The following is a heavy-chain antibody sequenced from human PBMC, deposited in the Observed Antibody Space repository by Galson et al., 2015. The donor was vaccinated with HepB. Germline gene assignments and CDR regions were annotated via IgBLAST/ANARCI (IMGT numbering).Heavy chain of an antibody. J-gene: IGHJ4*02. V-gene: IGHV1-3*01. CDR3: ARVGAVAAPVDY. Sequence: SVKVSCKASGYTFTSYAMHWVRQAPGQRLEWMGWINAGNGNTKYSQKFQGRVTITRDTSASTAYMELSSLRSEDTAVYYCARVGAVAAPVDYWGQGTLVTVSS. CDR2: INAGNGNT. CDR1: GYTFTSYA. D-gene: IGHD6-19*01.